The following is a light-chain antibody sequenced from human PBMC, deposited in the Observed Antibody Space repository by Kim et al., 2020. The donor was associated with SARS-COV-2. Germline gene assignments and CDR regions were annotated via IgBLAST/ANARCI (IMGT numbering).Light chain of an antibody. Sequence: QLVLTQSPSASVSLGASVNLTCTLSSGHSRYAIAWHQQQPEKGPRYLMKINSDGRHSKGDGIPDRFSGSSSGAERYLSISSLQSEDEADYYCQTWDTGSWVFGGGTKVTVL. CDR2: INSDGRH. CDR1: SGHSRYA. J-gene: IGLJ3*02. CDR3: QTWDTGSWV. V-gene: IGLV4-69*02.